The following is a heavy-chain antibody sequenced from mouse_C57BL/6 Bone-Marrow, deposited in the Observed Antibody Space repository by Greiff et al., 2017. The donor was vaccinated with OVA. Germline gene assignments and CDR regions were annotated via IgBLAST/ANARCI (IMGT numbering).Heavy chain of an antibody. CDR3: ARDVYYVDY. Sequence: EVQLQQSGAELVKPGASVKLSCTASGFNIKDYYMHWVKQRTEQGLEWIGRIAPEDGETKYAPNFQGKATITADTSSNTAYLQLSSLTSEDTAVYYCARDVYYVDYWGQGTTLTVSS. CDR1: GFNIKDYY. V-gene: IGHV14-2*01. CDR2: IAPEDGET. J-gene: IGHJ2*01.